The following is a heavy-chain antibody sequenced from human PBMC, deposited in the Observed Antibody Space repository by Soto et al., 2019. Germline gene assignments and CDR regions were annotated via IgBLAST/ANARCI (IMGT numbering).Heavy chain of an antibody. CDR1: GGTLSSYA. Sequence: QVQLVQSGAEVKKPGSSVKVSCKASGGTLSSYAISWVRQAPGQGLEWMVGIIPIFGTPNYAQKFQGRVTITADESTNTAYMELSSLRSEDTVVYYCARDRFSSGWYYFVYWGQGTLVTVSS. D-gene: IGHD6-19*01. CDR2: IIPIFGTP. CDR3: ARDRFSSGWYYFVY. J-gene: IGHJ4*02. V-gene: IGHV1-69*12.